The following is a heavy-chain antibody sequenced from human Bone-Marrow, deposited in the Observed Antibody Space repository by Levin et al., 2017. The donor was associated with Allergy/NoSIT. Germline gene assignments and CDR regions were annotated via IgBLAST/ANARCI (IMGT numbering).Heavy chain of an antibody. CDR2: ISYTGTT. D-gene: IGHD3-9*01. CDR1: GGSISISD. V-gene: IGHV4-59*01. CDR3: ARGQNEILTGYDY. J-gene: IGHJ4*02. Sequence: SQTLSLTCTISGGSISISDWSWVRQPPGKGLEWIGYISYTGTTSYNSSLKSRVSLSVDTSKNQFSLDLSAVTAADTAVYYCARGQNEILTGYDYWGQGTLVTVSS.